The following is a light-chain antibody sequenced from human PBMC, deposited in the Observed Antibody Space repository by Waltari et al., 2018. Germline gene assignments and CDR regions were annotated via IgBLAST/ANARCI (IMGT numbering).Light chain of an antibody. V-gene: IGKV2-28*01. Sequence: DIVMTQSPLSLPVTPGEPASISCRSSQSLLHSNGYNYLDWYLQKPGQSPQLLIYLGSNRASGVPDRFSGMGSGTDFTLKISRGEAEDVGVYYCMQALQTPRTFGQGTKVEIK. CDR2: LGS. CDR1: QSLLHSNGYNY. J-gene: IGKJ1*01. CDR3: MQALQTPRT.